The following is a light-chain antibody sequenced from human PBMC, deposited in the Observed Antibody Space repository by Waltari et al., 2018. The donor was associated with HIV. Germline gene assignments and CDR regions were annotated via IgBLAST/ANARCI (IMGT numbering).Light chain of an antibody. J-gene: IGLJ2*01. Sequence: QTVVTQEPSLTVSPRGTVTLTCGSTPGTVTSEHPPYWIQQKPGQAPRTLNYDATYKHSWTPARFTPSFLGGKVALTRTAAQPDDGADYYCLLSFGAIRLFGGGTKLTVL. CDR2: DAT. CDR1: PGTVTSEHP. CDR3: LLSFGAIRL. V-gene: IGLV7-46*01.